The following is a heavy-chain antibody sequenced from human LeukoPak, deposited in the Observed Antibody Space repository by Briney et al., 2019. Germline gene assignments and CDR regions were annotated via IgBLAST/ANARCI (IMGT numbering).Heavy chain of an antibody. D-gene: IGHD3-22*01. Sequence: GGSLRLSYAASGSTFSSYWMSWVRQAPGKGLEWVANIEQDGSEKYYVDSVKGRFTISRDNAKNSLYLQMNSLRAEDTAVYYCARTLTMIVVDPNDYWGQGTLVTVSS. J-gene: IGHJ4*02. CDR2: IEQDGSEK. CDR1: GSTFSSYW. CDR3: ARTLTMIVVDPNDY. V-gene: IGHV3-7*01.